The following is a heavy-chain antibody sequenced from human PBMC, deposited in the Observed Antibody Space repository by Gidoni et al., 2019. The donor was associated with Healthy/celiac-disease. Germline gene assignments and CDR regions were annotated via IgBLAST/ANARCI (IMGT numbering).Heavy chain of an antibody. J-gene: IGHJ6*02. CDR3: AKEGPGWDWYYYGMDV. CDR2: ISGSGGST. V-gene: IGHV3-23*01. CDR1: GFTFSSYA. D-gene: IGHD1-1*01. Sequence: EVQLLESGGGLVQPGGSLRLSCAASGFTFSSYAMSWVRQAPGKGLEWVSAISGSGGSTYYADSVKGRFTISRDNSKNTLYLQMNSLRADDTAVYYCAKEGPGWDWYYYGMDVWGQGTTVTVSS.